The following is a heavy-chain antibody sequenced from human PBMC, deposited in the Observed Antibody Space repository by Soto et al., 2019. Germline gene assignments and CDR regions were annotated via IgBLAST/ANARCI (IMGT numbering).Heavy chain of an antibody. CDR2: IYYSGST. CDR3: ARHSNTAMVQFDY. CDR1: GWSISSYY. D-gene: IGHD5-18*01. V-gene: IGHV4-59*08. J-gene: IGHJ4*02. Sequence: SETLSLTCTVSGWSISSYYWSWIRQPPGKGLEWIGYIYYSGSTNYNPSLKSRVTISVDTSKNQFSLKLSSVTAADTAVYYCARHSNTAMVQFDYWGQGTLGTVSS.